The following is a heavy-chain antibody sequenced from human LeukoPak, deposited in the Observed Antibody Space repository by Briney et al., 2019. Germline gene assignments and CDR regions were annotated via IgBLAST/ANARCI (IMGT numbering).Heavy chain of an antibody. V-gene: IGHV4-39*01. Sequence: SETLSLTCTVSGGSIDSSSYYWGWIHQPPGKGLEWIGSIYYSGSTYYNPSLKSRVTISVDTSKNQFSLKLSSVTAADTAVYYCSSSDYVYYFDYWGQGTLVTVSS. CDR1: GGSIDSSSYY. CDR3: SSSDYVYYFDY. CDR2: IYYSGST. J-gene: IGHJ4*02. D-gene: IGHD4/OR15-4a*01.